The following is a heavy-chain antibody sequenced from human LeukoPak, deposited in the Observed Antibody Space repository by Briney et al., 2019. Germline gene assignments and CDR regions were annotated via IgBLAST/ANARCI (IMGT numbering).Heavy chain of an antibody. CDR1: GFTFSSYA. D-gene: IGHD6-13*01. V-gene: IGHV3-23*01. Sequence: GGSLRLSCAASGFTFSSYAMSWVRQAPGKGLEWVSYISRIGGSIYYADSVKGRFTISRDNSKSTLYLQMNSLRAEDTAIYYCAKEAVAAAGPFDYWGQGTLVTVSS. CDR3: AKEAVAAAGPFDY. J-gene: IGHJ4*02. CDR2: ISRIGGSI.